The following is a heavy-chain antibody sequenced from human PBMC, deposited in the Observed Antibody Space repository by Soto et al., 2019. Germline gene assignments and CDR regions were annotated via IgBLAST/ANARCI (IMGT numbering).Heavy chain of an antibody. CDR1: GFTFSGSA. Sequence: EVQLVESGGGFVQPGGSLKLSCAVSGFTFSGSAINWVRQASGKGLEWVGRIRSKADNYATAYAASVKGRFTISRDDSKNTAYLQMNSLKTEDTAVYYCTRLPEWDRQFDYWGQGTLVTVSS. D-gene: IGHD1-26*01. CDR3: TRLPEWDRQFDY. CDR2: IRSKADNYAT. J-gene: IGHJ4*02. V-gene: IGHV3-73*01.